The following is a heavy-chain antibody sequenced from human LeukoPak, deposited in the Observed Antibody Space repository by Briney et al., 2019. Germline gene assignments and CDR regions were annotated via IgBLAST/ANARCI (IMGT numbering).Heavy chain of an antibody. D-gene: IGHD3-3*01. CDR3: ARAPSEIGGYYPEYFRH. CDR2: IKSDGST. V-gene: IGHV3-74*01. Sequence: RSLRPSCAPSGFTFSTYWMHWVRPDPGKVLVWVSRIKSDGSTNYADSVKGRFTISRDNAKNTLSLQMNSLRPEDTGVYYCARAPSEIGGYYPEYFRHWGQGTLVTVSS. CDR1: GFTFSTYW. J-gene: IGHJ1*01.